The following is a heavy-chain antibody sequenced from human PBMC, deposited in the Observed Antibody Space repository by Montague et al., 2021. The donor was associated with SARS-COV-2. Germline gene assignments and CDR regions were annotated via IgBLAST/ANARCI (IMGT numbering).Heavy chain of an antibody. J-gene: IGHJ6*02. CDR1: GGSISSSSYY. CDR3: ARDTLITMIVVVQGYGMDS. V-gene: IGHV4-39*07. Sequence: SETRSLTCTVSGGSISSSSYYWGWIRQPPGKGLEWIGCIYYSGSTYYNPSLKSRVTISVDTSKNQFSLKLSSVTAADTAVYYCARDTLITMIVVVQGYGMDSWGQGTRVTVSS. D-gene: IGHD3-22*01. CDR2: IYYSGST.